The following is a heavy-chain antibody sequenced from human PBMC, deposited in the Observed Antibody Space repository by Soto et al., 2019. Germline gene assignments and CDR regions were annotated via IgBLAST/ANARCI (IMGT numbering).Heavy chain of an antibody. V-gene: IGHV4-34*01. CDR3: ARGYYGGNSASPFDY. J-gene: IGHJ4*02. D-gene: IGHD4-17*01. CDR2: INHSGST. Sequence: PSETLSLTCAVYGGSFSGYYWSRIRQPPGKGLEWIGEINHSGSTNYNPSLKSRVTISVDTSKNQFSLKLSSVTAADTAVYYCARGYYGGNSASPFDYWGQGTLVTVSS. CDR1: GGSFSGYY.